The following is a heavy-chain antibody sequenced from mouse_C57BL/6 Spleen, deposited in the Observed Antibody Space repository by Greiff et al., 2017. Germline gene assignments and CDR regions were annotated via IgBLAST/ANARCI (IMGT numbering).Heavy chain of an antibody. CDR2: IDPEDGET. CDR1: GFNIKDYY. D-gene: IGHD2-4*01. CDR3: ARWNYEYYFDY. J-gene: IGHJ2*01. Sequence: EVQLQQSGAELVKPGASVKLSCTASGFNIKDYYMHWVKQRTEQGLEWIGRIDPEDGETKYAPKFQGKATITADTSSNTAYLQLSSLTSEDTAVYYCARWNYEYYFDYWGQGTTLTVSS. V-gene: IGHV14-2*01.